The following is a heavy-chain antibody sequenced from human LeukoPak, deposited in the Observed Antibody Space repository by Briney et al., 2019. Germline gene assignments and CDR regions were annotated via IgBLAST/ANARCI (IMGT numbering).Heavy chain of an antibody. CDR2: IKYDGYEE. CDR3: KSGGAAPGSFDY. Sequence: PGGSLRHSCAASGFTFSRYWMSWMRQAPGKGLEWVANIKYDGYEEYYVDSVKGRFTISRDNTKNSLYLQLNSLRVDDTAVYYCKSGGAAPGSFDYWGQGTLVTVSP. CDR1: GFTFSRYW. J-gene: IGHJ4*02. D-gene: IGHD1-1*01. V-gene: IGHV3-7*01.